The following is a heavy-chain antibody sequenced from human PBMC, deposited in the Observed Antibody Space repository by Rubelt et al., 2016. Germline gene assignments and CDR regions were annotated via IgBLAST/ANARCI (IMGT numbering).Heavy chain of an antibody. V-gene: IGHV4-59*01. CDR2: IYYSGST. J-gene: IGHJ5*02. CDR1: GGSISSYY. D-gene: IGHD6-25*01. Sequence: QVQLQESGPGLVKPSETLSLTCTVSGGSISSYYWSWIRQPPGKGLELIGYIYYSGSTYYNPSLKSRVTISVDTSKNQFSLKLSYVTAADTAVYYCAIDRSSGYNWFDPWGQGTLVTVSS. CDR3: AIDRSSGYNWFDP.